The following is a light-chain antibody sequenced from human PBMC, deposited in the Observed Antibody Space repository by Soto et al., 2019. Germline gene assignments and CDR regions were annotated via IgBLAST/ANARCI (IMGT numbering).Light chain of an antibody. J-gene: IGKJ3*01. CDR2: AAS. CDR3: QQVISYPPG. Sequence: ASVGDRVTITCRASQGISTFLAWYQQRPGKAPKLLIYAASTLQSGVPSRFSGSGSGTEFTLTISSLQPEDFAPYYCQQVISYPPGFGPGTKVDIK. V-gene: IGKV1-9*01. CDR1: QGISTF.